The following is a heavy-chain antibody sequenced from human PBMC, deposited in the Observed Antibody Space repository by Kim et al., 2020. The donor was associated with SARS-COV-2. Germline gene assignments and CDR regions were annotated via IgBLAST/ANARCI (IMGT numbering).Heavy chain of an antibody. J-gene: IGHJ6*02. Sequence: GGSLRLSCAASGFTVSSHYMSWVRQAPGKGLEWVSVTYSGGSTYYADSVKGRFTISRDNSKNTLNLQMNSLSAEDTAVYYSARARLVTYGLDAWGQGTTV. CDR1: GFTVSSHY. CDR2: TYSGGST. CDR3: ARARLVTYGLDA. V-gene: IGHV3-53*01.